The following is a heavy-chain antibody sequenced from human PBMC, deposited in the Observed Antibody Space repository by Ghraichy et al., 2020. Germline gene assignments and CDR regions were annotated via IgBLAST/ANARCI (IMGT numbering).Heavy chain of an antibody. J-gene: IGHJ5*02. CDR1: GGSISSGGYY. CDR3: AAGYCSSTSCYTNWFDP. V-gene: IGHV4-31*03. CDR2: IYYSGST. D-gene: IGHD2-2*01. Sequence: TLSLTCTVSGGSISSGGYYWSWIRQHPGKGLEWIGYIYYSGSTYYNPSLKSRVTISVDTPKNQLSLKLSSVTAADTAVYYCAAGYCSSTSCYTNWFDPWGQGTLVTVSS.